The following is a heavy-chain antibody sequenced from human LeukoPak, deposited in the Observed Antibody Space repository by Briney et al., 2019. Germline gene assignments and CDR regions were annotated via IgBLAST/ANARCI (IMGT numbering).Heavy chain of an antibody. J-gene: IGHJ4*02. V-gene: IGHV4-59*01. D-gene: IGHD4-17*01. Sequence: PSETLSLTCTVSGGPISGYFWYWIRQPPGKGLEWIGYIYYTGSSNYNPSLKSRVTISLDTSKNQFSLKLSSVTAADTAVYYCARAGFGDDKYYFDYWGQGTLVTVSS. CDR1: GGPISGYF. CDR3: ARAGFGDDKYYFDY. CDR2: IYYTGSS.